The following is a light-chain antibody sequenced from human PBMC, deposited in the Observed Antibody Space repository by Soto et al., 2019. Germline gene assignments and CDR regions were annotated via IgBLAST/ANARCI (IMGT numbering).Light chain of an antibody. CDR1: PSISSK. Sequence: EIVMTQSPATLSVSPGERATLSCRASPSISSKLGWYQQRPGQAPRLLIYGASTRATGIPARFSGSGSGTEFTLTISSLQSEDSAVYYCQQYNSWTTITFGKGTRLEIK. J-gene: IGKJ5*01. V-gene: IGKV3-15*01. CDR2: GAS. CDR3: QQYNSWTTIT.